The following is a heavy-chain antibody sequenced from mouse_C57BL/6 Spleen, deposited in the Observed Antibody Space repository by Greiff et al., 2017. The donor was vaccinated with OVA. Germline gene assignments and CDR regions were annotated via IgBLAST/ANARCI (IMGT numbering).Heavy chain of an antibody. J-gene: IGHJ4*01. V-gene: IGHV2-6-1*01. Sequence: VMLVESGPGLVAPSQSLSITCTVSGFSLTSYGVHWVRQPPGKGLEWLVVIWSDGSTTYNSALKSRLSISKDNSKSQVFLKMNSLQTDDTAMYYCARHDGYYVDAMDYWGQGTSVTVSS. D-gene: IGHD2-3*01. CDR3: ARHDGYYVDAMDY. CDR2: IWSDGST. CDR1: GFSLTSYG.